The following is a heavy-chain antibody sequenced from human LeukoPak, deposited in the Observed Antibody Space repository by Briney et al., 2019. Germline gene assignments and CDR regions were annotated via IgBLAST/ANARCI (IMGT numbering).Heavy chain of an antibody. CDR1: GGSVSSGSYY. V-gene: IGHV4-61*01. Sequence: SETLSLTCTVSGGSVSSGSYYWSWIRQPPGKGLEWIGYVYYSGSTNYNPSFKSRITISVDTSRNQFSLQLSSVTAADTAVYYCARIHRYCSGGACYVLDNWGQGTLVAVSS. CDR3: ARIHRYCSGGACYVLDN. CDR2: VYYSGST. J-gene: IGHJ4*02. D-gene: IGHD2-15*01.